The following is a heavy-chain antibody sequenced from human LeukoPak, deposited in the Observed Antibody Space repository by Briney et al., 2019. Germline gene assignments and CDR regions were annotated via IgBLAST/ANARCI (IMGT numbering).Heavy chain of an antibody. Sequence: PSETLSFTCTVSGGSISSGGYYWSWIRQHPGKGLEWIGYIYYSGSTNYNPSLKSRVTISVDTSKNQFSLKLSSVTAADTAVYYCARGRRAYCSSTSCYLYYYYGMDVWGQGTTVTVSS. CDR2: IYYSGST. CDR1: GGSISSGGYY. CDR3: ARGRRAYCSSTSCYLYYYYGMDV. J-gene: IGHJ6*02. D-gene: IGHD2-2*01. V-gene: IGHV4-31*03.